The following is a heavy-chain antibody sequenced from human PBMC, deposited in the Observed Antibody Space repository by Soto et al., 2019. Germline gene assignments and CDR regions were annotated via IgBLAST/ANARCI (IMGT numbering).Heavy chain of an antibody. J-gene: IGHJ4*02. CDR3: ARHRKDGYNFEIGY. CDR2: IYYSGST. D-gene: IGHD5-12*01. V-gene: IGHV4-39*01. CDR1: GGSISSSSYY. Sequence: SETLSLTCTVSGGSISSSSYYWGWIRQPPGKGLEWIGSIYYSGSTYHNPSLKSRVTISVDTSKNQFSLKLSSVTAADTAVYYCARHRKDGYNFEIGYWGQGTLVTVSS.